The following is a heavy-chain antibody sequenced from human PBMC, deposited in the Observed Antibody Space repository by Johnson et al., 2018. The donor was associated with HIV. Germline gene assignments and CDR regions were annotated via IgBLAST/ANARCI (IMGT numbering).Heavy chain of an antibody. D-gene: IGHD3-3*01. CDR1: GFTFSSYA. J-gene: IGHJ3*02. CDR3: ARARGDFWSGYPAFDI. Sequence: QVQLVESGGGVVQPGRSLRLSCAASGFTFSSYAMHWVRQAPGKGLEWVAVISYDGSNKYYADSVKGRFTISRNNAKNSLYLQMNSLSAEDMAVYYCARARGDFWSGYPAFDIWGQGTMVTVSS. CDR2: ISYDGSNK. V-gene: IGHV3-30*04.